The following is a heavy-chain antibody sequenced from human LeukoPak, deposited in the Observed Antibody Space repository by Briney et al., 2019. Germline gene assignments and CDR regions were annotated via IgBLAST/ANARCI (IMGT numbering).Heavy chain of an antibody. CDR3: AELGITMIGGA. Sequence: GGSLRLSCAASGFTFSSYEMNWVRQAPGKGLEWVSYISSSGSTIYYADSVKGRFTISRDNAKDSLYLQMNSLRAEDTAVYYCAELGITMIGGAWGKGTTVTISS. J-gene: IGHJ6*04. D-gene: IGHD3-10*02. CDR2: ISSSGSTI. V-gene: IGHV3-48*03. CDR1: GFTFSSYE.